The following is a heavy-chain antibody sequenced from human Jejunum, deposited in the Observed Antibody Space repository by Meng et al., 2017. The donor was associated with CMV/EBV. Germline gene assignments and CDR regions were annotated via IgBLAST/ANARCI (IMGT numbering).Heavy chain of an antibody. D-gene: IGHD3-16*01. CDR1: GFTVGSKY. J-gene: IGHJ4*01. Sequence: EVQLLESGGGLVQPGGSLTLSCAAAGFTVGSKYMNWIRQAPGKGLQWVSVINADGGTHYADSVRGRFIISRDNSKNTVHIQMNSLTDEDTAVYYCGRDRGEGGFFDYWGQGTLVTVSS. CDR3: GRDRGEGGFFDY. V-gene: IGHV3-66*01. CDR2: INADGGT.